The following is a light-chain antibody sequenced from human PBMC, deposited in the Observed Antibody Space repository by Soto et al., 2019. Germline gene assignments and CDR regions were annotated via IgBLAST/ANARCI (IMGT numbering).Light chain of an antibody. J-gene: IGKJ4*01. CDR2: KAS. CDR3: QQYNPYSPYFPLT. Sequence: DIQMTQSPSTLSASVGDRVTITCRASQSISNSLAWYQQKPGKAPSLLIYKASVLESGVPSRFSGSGSGTEFTLTISSLQPEDFATYYCQQYNPYSPYFPLTFGGGTKVDIK. V-gene: IGKV1-5*03. CDR1: QSISNS.